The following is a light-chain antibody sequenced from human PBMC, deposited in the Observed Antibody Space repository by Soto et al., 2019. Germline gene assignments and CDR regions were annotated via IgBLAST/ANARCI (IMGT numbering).Light chain of an antibody. CDR1: SSGVGGYNY. CDR3: SSYTSSSTYV. Sequence: QSALTQPASVSGSPGQSITISCTGTSSGVGGYNYVSWYQQHPGKAPKLMIYEVSNRPSGVSNRFSGSKSGNTASLTISGLQAEDEADYYCSSYTSSSTYVFGTGTKVNV. J-gene: IGLJ1*01. V-gene: IGLV2-14*01. CDR2: EVS.